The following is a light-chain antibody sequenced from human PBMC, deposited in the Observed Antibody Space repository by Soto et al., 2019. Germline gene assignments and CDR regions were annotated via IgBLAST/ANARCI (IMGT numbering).Light chain of an antibody. V-gene: IGKV3-15*01. CDR2: DAS. CDR1: QGVTTN. CDR3: QQSNNWPWT. J-gene: IGKJ1*01. Sequence: EIVMTPSPGTLSVSPGERATLSCRAGQGVTTNFAWYQQKSGQSPRLLIYDASTRATGIPARFSGSGSGTEFTLTISSLQSEDFAVYYCQQSNNWPWTFGQGTKVDIK.